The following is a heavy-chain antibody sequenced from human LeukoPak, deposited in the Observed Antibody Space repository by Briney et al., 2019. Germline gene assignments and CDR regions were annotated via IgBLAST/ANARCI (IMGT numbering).Heavy chain of an antibody. V-gene: IGHV3-30*18. CDR2: ISYDGSNK. D-gene: IGHD5-18*01. J-gene: IGHJ6*02. CDR3: AKERQLWYDYYYYGMDV. Sequence: GGSLRLSCAASGFTFSSYGMHWVRQAPGKGLEWEAVISYDGSNKYYADSVKGRFTISRENSKNTLYLQMNSLRAEDTAVYYCAKERQLWYDYYYYGMDVWGQGTTVTVSS. CDR1: GFTFSSYG.